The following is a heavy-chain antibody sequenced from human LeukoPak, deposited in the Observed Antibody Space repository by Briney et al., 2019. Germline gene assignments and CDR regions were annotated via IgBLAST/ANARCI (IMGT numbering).Heavy chain of an antibody. CDR3: ARSGYSFFDI. Sequence: GSLRLSCAASGFTFSSYAMSWIRQPSGKGLEWIGEINHSGSTNYNPSLKSRVTISVDTSKNQFSLKLSSVTAADTAVYYCARSGYSFFDIWGQGTMVTVSS. CDR2: INHSGST. V-gene: IGHV4-34*01. CDR1: GFTFSSYA. D-gene: IGHD5-18*01. J-gene: IGHJ3*02.